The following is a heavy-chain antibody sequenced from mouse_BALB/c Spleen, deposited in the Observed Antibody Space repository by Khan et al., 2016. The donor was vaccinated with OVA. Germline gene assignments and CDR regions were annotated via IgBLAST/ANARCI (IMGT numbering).Heavy chain of an antibody. CDR3: DRTARIKY. CDR2: ISYSGRT. Sequence: EVQLQESGPGLVKPSQSLSLTCTVTGYSITSGYGWTWIRQFPGTKLEWMASISYSGRTNYNPPLKSRISITRDTSKNQFFLQLNSVTTEDTATYYCDRTARIKYWGQGTTLTVSS. V-gene: IGHV3-2*02. D-gene: IGHD1-2*01. J-gene: IGHJ2*01. CDR1: GYSITSGYG.